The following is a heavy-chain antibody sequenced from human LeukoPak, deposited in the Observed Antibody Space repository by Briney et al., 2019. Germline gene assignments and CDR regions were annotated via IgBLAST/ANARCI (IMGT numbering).Heavy chain of an antibody. Sequence: ASVKVSCKASGYTFTSYGISWVRQAPGQGLEWMGWISAYNGNTNYAQKLQGRVTMTTDTSTSTAYMELRSLRSGDTAVYYCARTSPYDSSGYYGGPNDYWGQGTLVTVSS. CDR2: ISAYNGNT. CDR3: ARTSPYDSSGYYGGPNDY. D-gene: IGHD3-22*01. CDR1: GYTFTSYG. V-gene: IGHV1-18*01. J-gene: IGHJ4*02.